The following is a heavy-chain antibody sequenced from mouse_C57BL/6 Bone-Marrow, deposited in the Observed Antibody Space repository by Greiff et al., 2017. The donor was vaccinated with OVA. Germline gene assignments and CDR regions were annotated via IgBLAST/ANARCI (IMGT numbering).Heavy chain of an antibody. V-gene: IGHV5-9-1*02. J-gene: IGHJ2*01. CDR1: GFTFSSYA. Sequence: EVNVVESGEGLVKPGGSLKLSCAASGFTFSSYAMSWVRQTPEKRLEWVAYISSGGDYIYYADTVKGRFTISRDNARNTLYLQMSSLKSEDTAMYYCTRVVHYYGSLFDYWGQGTTLTVSS. CDR2: ISSGGDYI. D-gene: IGHD1-1*01. CDR3: TRVVHYYGSLFDY.